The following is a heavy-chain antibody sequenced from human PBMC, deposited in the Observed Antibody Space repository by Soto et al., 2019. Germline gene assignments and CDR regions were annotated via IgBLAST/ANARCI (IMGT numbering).Heavy chain of an antibody. Sequence: SETLSLTCTVSGGSISSYYWSWIRQPPGKGLEWIGDIYYSGSTNYNPSLKSRVTISVDTSKNLFSLKLSSVTAADTAVYYCASHLGYCSGGSCYNWFDPWGQGTLVTVSS. CDR2: IYYSGST. J-gene: IGHJ5*02. CDR3: ASHLGYCSGGSCYNWFDP. D-gene: IGHD2-15*01. CDR1: GGSISSYY. V-gene: IGHV4-59*08.